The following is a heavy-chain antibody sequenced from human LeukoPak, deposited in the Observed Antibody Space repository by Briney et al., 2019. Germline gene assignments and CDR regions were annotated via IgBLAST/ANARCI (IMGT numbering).Heavy chain of an antibody. CDR1: GYTFSSYS. Sequence: GGSLRLSCVGSGYTFSSYSMNWVRQAPGKGLEWVSNISSTGNTIYYADSVRGRFTISRDNAKNSLYLQMNSLRAEDTAVYYCASALPADHFDFWGQGTLVTVSS. CDR2: ISSTGNTI. V-gene: IGHV3-48*04. CDR3: ASALPADHFDF. J-gene: IGHJ4*02.